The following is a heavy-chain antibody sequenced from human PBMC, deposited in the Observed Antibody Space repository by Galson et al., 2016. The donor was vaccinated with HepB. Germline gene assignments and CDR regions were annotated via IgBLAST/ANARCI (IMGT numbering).Heavy chain of an antibody. CDR3: ARQSRGASYYDSKRSQKEKMYYGMDV. D-gene: IGHD3-10*01. V-gene: IGHV4-59*08. CDR1: GDSMITYY. CDR2: MYYSGNT. J-gene: IGHJ6*02. Sequence: SETLSLTCAVSGDSMITYYWSWIRQSPGKGLEWIGYMYYSGNTNYNPSLKRRVTMSVDTSKNQFSLTLSSVTAADTGVYYCARQSRGASYYDSKRSQKEKMYYGMDVWGPGTTVIVSS.